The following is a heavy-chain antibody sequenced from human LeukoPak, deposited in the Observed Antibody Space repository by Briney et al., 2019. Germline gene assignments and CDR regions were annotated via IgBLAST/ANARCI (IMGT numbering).Heavy chain of an antibody. D-gene: IGHD1-26*01. CDR2: MNPNSGGT. CDR3: ARSGSYPSHYYYLDV. CDR1: GYTFTGYY. V-gene: IGHV1-2*02. J-gene: IGHJ6*03. Sequence: GASVKVSCKASGYTFTGYYMHWLRQAPGQGLEWMGWMNPNSGGTNYAQKFQGRVTMTRDTSISTAYMELSRLRSDDTAVYYCARSGSYPSHYYYLDVWGKGTTVTVSS.